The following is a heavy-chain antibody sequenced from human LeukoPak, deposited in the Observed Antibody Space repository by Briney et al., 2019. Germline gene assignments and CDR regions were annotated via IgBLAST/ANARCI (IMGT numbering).Heavy chain of an antibody. J-gene: IGHJ4*02. CDR2: IHYTEKT. Sequence: SQTLSLTCAVSGGSISSGGYSWSWIRQPPGKGLEWIAYIHYTEKTSYNPSLESRVTISVDRSKNQFSLSLTSVTAADTAVYFCARGPVGARGPYYFDYWGQGSLVIVSS. V-gene: IGHV4-30-2*01. D-gene: IGHD1-26*01. CDR3: ARGPVGARGPYYFDY. CDR1: GGSISSGGYS.